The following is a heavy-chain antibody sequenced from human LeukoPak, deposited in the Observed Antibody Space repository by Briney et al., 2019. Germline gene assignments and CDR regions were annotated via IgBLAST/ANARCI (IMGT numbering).Heavy chain of an antibody. CDR3: AGVFEWSPRFDS. CDR2: IYHSGST. V-gene: IGHV4-38-2*01. J-gene: IGHJ5*01. D-gene: IGHD3-3*01. Sequence: PSETLSLTCAVSGYSISSGYYWGWIRQPPGKGLEWIGSIYHSGSTYYNPSLKSQLTISLDMSKNQFSLKVRSVTAADTAVYYCAGVFEWSPRFDSWGQGTLVTVSS. CDR1: GYSISSGYY.